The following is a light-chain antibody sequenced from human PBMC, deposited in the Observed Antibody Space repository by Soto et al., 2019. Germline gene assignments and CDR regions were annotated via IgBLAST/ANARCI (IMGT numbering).Light chain of an antibody. J-gene: IGKJ3*01. CDR2: DAS. V-gene: IGKV3-11*01. Sequence: EIVLTQSPSSLSFSPWERATLSCRASQSVSSYLAWYQQKPGQAPRLLIYDASNRATGIPARFSGSGSGTDFTLTISSLEPEDFAVYYCQQRSNWPITFGPGTKVDIK. CDR3: QQRSNWPIT. CDR1: QSVSSY.